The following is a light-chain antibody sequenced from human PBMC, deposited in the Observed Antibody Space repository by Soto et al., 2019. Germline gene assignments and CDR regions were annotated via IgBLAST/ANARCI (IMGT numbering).Light chain of an antibody. Sequence: DIQMTQSPSSLSASVGDRVTITCQASQDISNYLNWYQQKPGKAPKLLIYDASNLETGVPSRFSGSGSGTDFTFTIISLQPEDIATHYCQQYDNLPYTFGQGTKLEIK. J-gene: IGKJ2*01. CDR1: QDISNY. CDR3: QQYDNLPYT. CDR2: DAS. V-gene: IGKV1-33*01.